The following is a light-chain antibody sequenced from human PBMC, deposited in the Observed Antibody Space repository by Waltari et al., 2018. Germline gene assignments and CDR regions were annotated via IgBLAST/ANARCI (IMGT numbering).Light chain of an antibody. CDR3: SSYTSSTTPYV. V-gene: IGLV2-14*01. CDR2: EVS. J-gene: IGLJ1*01. CDR1: SSDVGGYHY. Sequence: QSALTQPASVSGSPGQSITISCTGTSSDVGGYHYVSWYQQHPGKAPKLMIYEVSHRPSGVSKRFSGSQSGNTASLTISGLQAEDEADYYCSSYTSSTTPYVFGTGTKVTVL.